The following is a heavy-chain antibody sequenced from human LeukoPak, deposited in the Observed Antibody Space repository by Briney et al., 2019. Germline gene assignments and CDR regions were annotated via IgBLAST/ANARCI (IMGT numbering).Heavy chain of an antibody. J-gene: IGHJ6*02. CDR2: FDPEDGET. CDR1: GYTLTELS. V-gene: IGHV1-24*01. Sequence: ASVKVSCKVSGYTLTELSMHWVRQAPGKGLEWMGGFDPEDGETIYAQKFQGRVTMTEDTSTDTAYMELSSLRSEDTAVYYCAGVIRKTGTRIYYYYYGMDVWGQGTTVTVSS. D-gene: IGHD1-1*01. CDR3: AGVIRKTGTRIYYYYYGMDV.